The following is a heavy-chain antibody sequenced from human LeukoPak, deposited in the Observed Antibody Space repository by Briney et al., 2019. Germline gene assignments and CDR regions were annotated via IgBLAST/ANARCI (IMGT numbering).Heavy chain of an antibody. CDR3: ARVRGYSYGELDY. CDR1: GGSISSGGYY. Sequence: SQTLSLTCTVSGGSISSGGYYWSWIRQHPGKGLEWIGYISYSGSTYYNPSLNSRVTISVGASKSQFSLKLSSVTAADTAVYYCARVRGYSYGELDYWGQGTLVTVSS. V-gene: IGHV4-31*03. CDR2: ISYSGST. D-gene: IGHD5-18*01. J-gene: IGHJ4*02.